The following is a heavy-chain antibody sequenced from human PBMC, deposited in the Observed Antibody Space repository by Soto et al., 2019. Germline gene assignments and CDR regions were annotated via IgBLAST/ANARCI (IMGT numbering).Heavy chain of an antibody. CDR2: VDSDGRGT. Sequence: EVQLVESGGGSVQPGGSLRLSCVAFGITFTDYWMHWVRQVPGKGLVWVARVDSDGRGTSYADFVKGRFTISRDNAKNTLYLQMNSLRVEDTAMYYCGTVFEHWGQGIPVTVSS. CDR1: GITFTDYW. CDR3: GTVFEH. V-gene: IGHV3-74*01. J-gene: IGHJ4*02.